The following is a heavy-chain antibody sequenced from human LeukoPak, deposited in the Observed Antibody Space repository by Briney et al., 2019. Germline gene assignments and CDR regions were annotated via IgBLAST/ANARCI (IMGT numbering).Heavy chain of an antibody. CDR3: AKVHMPNWGTGYLDY. D-gene: IGHD7-27*01. J-gene: IGHJ4*02. CDR2: ISYDGSDK. V-gene: IGHV3-30*18. CDR1: GFIFTSYG. Sequence: GGSLRLSCTASGFIFTSYGMHWVRQVPGKGLEWVAGISYDGSDKWYEDSVKGRFTISRDNSKNTVYLQMNSLRAEDTAVYFCAKVHMPNWGTGYLDYWGQGTLVTVSS.